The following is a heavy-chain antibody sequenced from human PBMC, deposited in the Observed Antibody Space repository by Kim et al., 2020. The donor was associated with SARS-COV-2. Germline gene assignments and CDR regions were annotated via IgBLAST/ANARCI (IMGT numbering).Heavy chain of an antibody. D-gene: IGHD3-22*01. Sequence: SETLSLTCTVSGGSISSYYWSWIRQPAGKGLEWIGRIYTSGSTNYNPSLKSRVTMSVDTSKNQFSLKLSSVTAADTAVYYCARAITMIVVVREDWFDPWGQGTLVTVSS. CDR3: ARAITMIVVVREDWFDP. J-gene: IGHJ5*02. CDR2: IYTSGST. CDR1: GGSISSYY. V-gene: IGHV4-4*07.